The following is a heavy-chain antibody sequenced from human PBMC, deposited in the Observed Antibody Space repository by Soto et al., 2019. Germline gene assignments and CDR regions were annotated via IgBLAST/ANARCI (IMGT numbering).Heavy chain of an antibody. V-gene: IGHV4-34*01. Sequence: QVQLQQWGAGLLKPSETLSLTCAVYGGSFSGYYWSWIRQPPGKGLEWIGEINHSGSTNYYPSLKSRVTISVDTSKNQFSLKLSSVTAADTAVYYCARYLTHDSSGTTEHWGQGTLVTVSS. CDR1: GGSFSGYY. J-gene: IGHJ1*01. CDR2: INHSGST. D-gene: IGHD3-22*01. CDR3: ARYLTHDSSGTTEH.